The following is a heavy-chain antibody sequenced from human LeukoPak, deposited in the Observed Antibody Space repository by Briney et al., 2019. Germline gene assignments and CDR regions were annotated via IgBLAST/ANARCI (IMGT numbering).Heavy chain of an antibody. CDR2: INTDGSIT. Sequence: GGSLRLSCAASGFTFSSYWMHWVRQAPGKGLVWVSRINTDGSITDYADSVKGRFTISRDNAKNTLYLQVNSLRAEDTAIYYCVRPDIVTVPLGCWGQGTLVTVSS. D-gene: IGHD2-2*01. J-gene: IGHJ4*02. CDR3: VRPDIVTVPLGC. CDR1: GFTFSSYW. V-gene: IGHV3-74*01.